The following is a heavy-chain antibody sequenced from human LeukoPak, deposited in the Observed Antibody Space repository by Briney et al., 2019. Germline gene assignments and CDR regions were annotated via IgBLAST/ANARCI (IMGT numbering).Heavy chain of an antibody. V-gene: IGHV4-34*01. CDR2: INHSGST. CDR3: ARDGGNWFDP. D-gene: IGHD3-16*01. CDR1: GGSFSGYY. Sequence: SETLSLTCAVYGGSFSGYYWSWIRQPPGKGLEWIGEINHSGSTNYNPSLKSRVTISVDTSKNQFSLKLSSVTAADTAVYYCARDGGNWFDPWGQGTLVTVSS. J-gene: IGHJ5*02.